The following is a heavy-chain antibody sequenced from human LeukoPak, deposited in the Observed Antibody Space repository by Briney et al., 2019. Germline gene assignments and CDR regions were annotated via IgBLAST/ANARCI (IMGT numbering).Heavy chain of an antibody. J-gene: IGHJ1*01. CDR2: IYRGGNT. Sequence: GGSLRLSCAASGFTVSSNYMSWVRQAPGKGLEWVSVIYRGGNTYYADSVKGRFTISRDNSKNTLYLQMNSLRAEDTAVYYCASGYCSGGHCYSVYFQHWGQGTLGTVSS. D-gene: IGHD2-15*01. V-gene: IGHV3-53*01. CDR1: GFTVSSNY. CDR3: ASGYCSGGHCYSVYFQH.